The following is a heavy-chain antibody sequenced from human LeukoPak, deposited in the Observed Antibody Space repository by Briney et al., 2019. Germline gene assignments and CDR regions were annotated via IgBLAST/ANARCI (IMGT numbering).Heavy chain of an antibody. CDR2: ISGSGGST. J-gene: IGHJ4*02. Sequence: PGGSLRLSCAASGFTFSSYAMSWVRQAPGKGLEWVSAISGSGGSTYYADSVKGRFTISRDNSKNTLYLQMNSLRAEDTAVYYCAKGWGMVRGVTLFDYWGQGTLVTVSS. D-gene: IGHD3-10*01. CDR1: GFTFSSYA. CDR3: AKGWGMVRGVTLFDY. V-gene: IGHV3-23*01.